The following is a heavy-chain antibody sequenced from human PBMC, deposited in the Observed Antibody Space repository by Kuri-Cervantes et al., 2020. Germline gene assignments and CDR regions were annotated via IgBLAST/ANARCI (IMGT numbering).Heavy chain of an antibody. CDR3: ASHGEWFDY. CDR2: IYHRGST. D-gene: IGHD3-10*01. CDR1: GGSISSGGYS. V-gene: IGHV4-30-2*02. J-gene: IGHJ4*02. Sequence: LRLSCAVAGGSISSGGYSWSWIRQPPGKGLEWIGYIYHRGSTYYNTSLKSRVTISVDTSKNQFTLKLNSVTAADTAMYYCASHGEWFDYWGQGTLVTVSS.